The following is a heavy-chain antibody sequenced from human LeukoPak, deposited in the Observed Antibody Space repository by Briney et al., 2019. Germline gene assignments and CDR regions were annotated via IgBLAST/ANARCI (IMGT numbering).Heavy chain of an antibody. CDR3: ARVGSSSWYVDDY. J-gene: IGHJ4*02. CDR2: INTNTGNP. D-gene: IGHD6-13*01. V-gene: IGHV7-4-1*02. Sequence: ASVKVSRKASGYIFTSYVMNWVRQSPGQGLEWMGWINTNTGNPPYAQGFTGRVVFFLDTSVSTAFPHISSLKAEDTAVYYCARVGSSSWYVDDYWGQGTLVTVSS. CDR1: GYIFTSYV.